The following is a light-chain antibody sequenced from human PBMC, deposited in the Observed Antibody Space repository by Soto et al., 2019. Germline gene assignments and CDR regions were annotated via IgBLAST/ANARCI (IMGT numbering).Light chain of an antibody. CDR2: DAS. CDR3: QHRSNWPSVT. J-gene: IGKJ4*01. CDR1: QSVSSS. V-gene: IGKV3-11*01. Sequence: EIVLTQSPATLSLSPGNRATLSCRASQSVSSSLAWYQHQPGQAPRLLVYDASNRATGIPARFSGSGSGTHFTLSISSLEPEDFAVYYCQHRSNWPSVTFGRGTKLEIK.